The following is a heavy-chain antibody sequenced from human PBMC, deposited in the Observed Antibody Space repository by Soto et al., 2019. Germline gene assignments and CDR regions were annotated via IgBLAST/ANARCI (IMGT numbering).Heavy chain of an antibody. V-gene: IGHV5-51*03. CDR3: ARLRGYYDILTGHNEYYFDY. CDR1: GYSFTSYW. CDR2: IYPGDSDT. Sequence: EVQLVQSGAEVKKPGESLKISCKGSGYSFTSYWIGWVRQMPGKGLEWMGIIYPGDSDTRYSPSFQGQVTISADKSISTAYLQWSSLKASDTAMYYCARLRGYYDILTGHNEYYFDYWGQGTLVTVSS. D-gene: IGHD3-9*01. J-gene: IGHJ4*02.